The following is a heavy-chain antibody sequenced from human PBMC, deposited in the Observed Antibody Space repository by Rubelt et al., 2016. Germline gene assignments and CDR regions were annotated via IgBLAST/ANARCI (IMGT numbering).Heavy chain of an antibody. CDR3: ARGLAASATPYYFDY. J-gene: IGHJ4*02. Sequence: EVQLVESGGGLVQPGGSLRLSCAASGFTFSSYSMNWVRQAPGKGLEWVSSISSTRDYVFYADSVKGRFTSSRDDANNSLSRQMGSLRGEDTAVYYCARGLAASATPYYFDYWGQGTLVTVSS. CDR1: GFTFSSYS. D-gene: IGHD2-15*01. CDR2: ISSTRDYV. V-gene: IGHV3-21*01.